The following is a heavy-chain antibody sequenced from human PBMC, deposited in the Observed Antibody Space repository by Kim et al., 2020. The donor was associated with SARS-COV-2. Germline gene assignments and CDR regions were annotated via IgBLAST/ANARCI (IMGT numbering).Heavy chain of an antibody. CDR1: GYTLTELS. Sequence: ASVKVSCKVSGYTLTELSMHWVRQAPGKGLEWMGGFDPEDGETIYAQKFQGRVTMTEDTSTDTAYMELSSLRSEDTAVYYCATDGGLSATAMIYYYYGMDVWGQGTTVTVSS. V-gene: IGHV1-24*01. D-gene: IGHD2-21*02. CDR3: ATDGGLSATAMIYYYYGMDV. J-gene: IGHJ6*02. CDR2: FDPEDGET.